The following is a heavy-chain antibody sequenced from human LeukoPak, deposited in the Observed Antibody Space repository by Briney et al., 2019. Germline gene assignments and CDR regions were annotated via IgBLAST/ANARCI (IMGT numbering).Heavy chain of an antibody. J-gene: IGHJ5*02. V-gene: IGHV4-30-2*01. D-gene: IGHD1-1*01. CDR2: IYHSGST. CDR3: ARAYTHNWFDP. CDR1: GGSISSGGYS. Sequence: PSQTLSLTCAVSGGSISSGGYSWSWIRQPPGKGLEWIGYIYHSGSTYYNPSLKSRVTISVDRSKNQSSLKLSSVTAADTAVYYCARAYTHNWFDPWGQGTLVTVSS.